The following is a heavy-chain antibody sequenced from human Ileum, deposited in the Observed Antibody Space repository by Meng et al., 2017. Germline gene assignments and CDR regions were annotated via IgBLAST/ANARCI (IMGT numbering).Heavy chain of an antibody. V-gene: IGHV4-59*01. CDR2: IHYSGST. D-gene: IGHD6-13*01. Sequence: HVQLQESGPGLVKPSETLSLTGTVSGGSNSPYYWSWIRQSPGRGLEWIGYIHYSGSTNYNPSLKSRVTISMDTSKSQFSLKLSSVTAADTAVYYCARDSSSSRFFLWGRGSLVTVSS. CDR3: ARDSSSSRFFL. J-gene: IGHJ2*01. CDR1: GGSNSPYY.